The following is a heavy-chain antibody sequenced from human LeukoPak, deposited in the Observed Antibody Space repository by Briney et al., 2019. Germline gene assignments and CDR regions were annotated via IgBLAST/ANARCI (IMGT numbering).Heavy chain of an antibody. J-gene: IGHJ3*02. Sequence: GSSVKVSCKASGGTFSSYAISWVRQAPGQGLEWMGRIIPILGIANYAQKFQGRVTITADKSTSTAYVELSSLRSEDTAVYYCARRAAMANDAFDIWGQGTMVTVSS. CDR3: ARRAAMANDAFDI. D-gene: IGHD5-18*01. CDR2: IIPILGIA. V-gene: IGHV1-69*04. CDR1: GGTFSSYA.